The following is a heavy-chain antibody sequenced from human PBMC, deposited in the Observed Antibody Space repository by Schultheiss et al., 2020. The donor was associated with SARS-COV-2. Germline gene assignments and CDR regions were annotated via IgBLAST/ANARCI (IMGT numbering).Heavy chain of an antibody. CDR1: GFTFSSYS. CDR3: ARALRYYYMDV. V-gene: IGHV3-48*04. D-gene: IGHD4/OR15-4a*01. CDR2: ISSSGSTI. Sequence: GGSLRLSCAASGFTFSSYSMNWVRQAPGKRLEWVSYISSSGSTIYYADSVKGRFTISRDNAKNTLYLQMNSLRAEDTAVYYCARALRYYYMDVWGKGTTVTVSS. J-gene: IGHJ6*03.